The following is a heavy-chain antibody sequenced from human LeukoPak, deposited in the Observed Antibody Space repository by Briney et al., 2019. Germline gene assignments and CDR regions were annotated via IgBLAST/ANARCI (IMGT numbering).Heavy chain of an antibody. D-gene: IGHD5-18*01. CDR1: GFTFSSYA. V-gene: IGHV3-23*01. J-gene: IGHJ3*02. CDR3: ARAHSNAGYSLNAFDI. CDR2: ISGSGGST. Sequence: GGSLRLSCAASGFTFSSYAMSWVRQAPGKGLEWVSAISGSGGSTYYADSVKGRFTISRDNSKNTLYLQMNSLRAEDTAVYYCARAHSNAGYSLNAFDIWGQGTMVTVSS.